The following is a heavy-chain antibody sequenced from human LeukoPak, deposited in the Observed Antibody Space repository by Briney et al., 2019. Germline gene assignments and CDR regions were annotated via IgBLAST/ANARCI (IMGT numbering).Heavy chain of an antibody. D-gene: IGHD5-12*01. Sequence: PGGSLRLSCAASGFSFDDYAMHWVRQAPGKGLERVSLISGDGITYYADSAKGRFTISRDNSKNSLYLQMNSLRREDTALYYCVKELTAATIPTFFDYWGQGTLVTVST. V-gene: IGHV3-43*02. CDR2: ISGDGIT. CDR3: VKELTAATIPTFFDY. J-gene: IGHJ4*02. CDR1: GFSFDDYA.